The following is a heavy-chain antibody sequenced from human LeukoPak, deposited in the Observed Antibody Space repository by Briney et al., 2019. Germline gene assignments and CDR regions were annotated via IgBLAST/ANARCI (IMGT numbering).Heavy chain of an antibody. J-gene: IGHJ6*03. CDR2: IHYSGST. V-gene: IGHV4-59*01. CDR1: GVSISNYY. Sequence: PSETLSLTCTVSGVSISNYYWSWIRQPPGKGLEWFGYIHYSGSTSYNPSLKSRVTISVDTSKKQFSLTLSSVTAADAAVYYCARVEEGYGSGRRENYYYYYMDVWGKGTTVTISS. D-gene: IGHD3-10*01. CDR3: ARVEEGYGSGRRENYYYYYMDV.